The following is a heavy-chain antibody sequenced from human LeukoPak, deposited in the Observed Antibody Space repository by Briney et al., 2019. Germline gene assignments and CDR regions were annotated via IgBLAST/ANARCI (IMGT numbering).Heavy chain of an antibody. CDR2: ISSNGGST. D-gene: IGHD3-16*01. V-gene: IGHV3-64*01. CDR3: ARETRRGDAFDI. J-gene: IGHJ3*02. Sequence: GGSLRLSCAASGFTFSNYAMHWVREAPGKRREYVSAISSNGGSTYYANSVKGRFTISRDKSKNTVYLKMGSLRAEDMAVYYCARETRRGDAFDIWGQGTMVTVSS. CDR1: GFTFSNYA.